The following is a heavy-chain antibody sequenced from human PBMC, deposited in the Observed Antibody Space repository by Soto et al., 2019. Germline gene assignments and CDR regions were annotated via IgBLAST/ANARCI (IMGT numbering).Heavy chain of an antibody. CDR2: INPNSGGT. Sequence: ASVKVSCKASGYTFTGYYMHWVRQAPGQGLEWMGWINPNSGGTNYAQKFQGRVTMTRDTSISTAYMELSRLRSDDTAVYYCAXEYFWSGYLPAPNGMGVWGQGTTVTVSS. J-gene: IGHJ6*02. V-gene: IGHV1-2*02. D-gene: IGHD3-3*01. CDR1: GYTFTGYY. CDR3: AXEYFWSGYLPAPNGMGV.